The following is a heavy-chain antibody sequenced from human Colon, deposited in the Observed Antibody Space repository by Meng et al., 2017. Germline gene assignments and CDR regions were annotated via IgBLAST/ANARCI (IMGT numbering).Heavy chain of an antibody. CDR2: FHYTGNT. J-gene: IGHJ5*01. CDR1: GASINTNKYY. D-gene: IGHD2-2*01. V-gene: IGHV4-39*07. CDR3: ARDHGSTNWFSY. Sequence: GSLRLSCTVSGASINTNKYYWGWVRQSPGKGLEWIGTFHYTGNTDYNPSLKSPASISVDLCKNLLSLKLNSLTAADTAVYYCARDHGSTNWFSYWGQGRPVTVSS.